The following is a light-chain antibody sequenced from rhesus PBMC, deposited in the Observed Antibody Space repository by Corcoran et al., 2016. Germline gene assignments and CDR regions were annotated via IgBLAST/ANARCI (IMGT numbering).Light chain of an antibody. CDR3: QHYYDNPYS. CDR2: AAS. CDR1: QNIYSN. Sequence: DIQMTQSPSALSASVGDRVTISCRASQNIYSNLAWYQQKPGKAPKLLISAASSLQTGIPSRFSGIGAGTDFTLTITSLQPEDSASYYCQHYYDNPYSFGQGTKVEIK. V-gene: IGKV1S12*01. J-gene: IGKJ2*01.